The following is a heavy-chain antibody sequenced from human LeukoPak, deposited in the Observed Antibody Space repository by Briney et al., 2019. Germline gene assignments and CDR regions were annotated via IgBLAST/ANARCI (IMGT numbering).Heavy chain of an antibody. V-gene: IGHV1-2*02. CDR2: INPNSGGA. D-gene: IGHD2-15*01. J-gene: IGHJ5*02. CDR3: ARGPPEYCSGGSCYSGRNWFDP. CDR1: GYIFSGYY. Sequence: VSVKVSCKASGYIFSGYYMHWVRQAPGQGLEWMGWINPNSGGADYAQKFQGRVTMTRDTSISTAYMALSRLKSDDTAVYYCARGPPEYCSGGSCYSGRNWFDPWGQGTLVTVSS.